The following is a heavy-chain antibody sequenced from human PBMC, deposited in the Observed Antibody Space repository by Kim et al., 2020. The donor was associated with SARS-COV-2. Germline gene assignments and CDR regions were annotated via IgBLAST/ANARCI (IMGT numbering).Heavy chain of an antibody. CDR1: GIAFDDSY. CDR3: AGGDWGYDYMDV. V-gene: IGHV3-11*01. Sequence: GGSLRLSCAASGIAFDDSYMTWIRQAPGKGLEWIAYISSMSTTINYAHSVKGRFTISRDNAKNSLYLQMNSLRAEDTAVYFCAGGDWGYDYMDVWCKGTT. CDR2: ISSMSTTI. J-gene: IGHJ6*03. D-gene: IGHD2-21*02.